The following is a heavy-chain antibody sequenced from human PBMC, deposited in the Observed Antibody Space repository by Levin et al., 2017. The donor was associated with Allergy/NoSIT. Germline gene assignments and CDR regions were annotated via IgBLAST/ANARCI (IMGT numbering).Heavy chain of an antibody. D-gene: IGHD5-12*01. J-gene: IGHJ6*02. V-gene: IGHV3-66*01. CDR2: IYSDGRA. Sequence: GESLKISCAASEFIVSSNYMSWVRQAPGKGLDWVSVIYSDGRAYYADSVKGRFTISRDNSKNTLYLQMNSLRAEDTAVYYCVARSNGMDVWGQGTTVTVSS. CDR3: VARSNGMDV. CDR1: EFIVSSNY.